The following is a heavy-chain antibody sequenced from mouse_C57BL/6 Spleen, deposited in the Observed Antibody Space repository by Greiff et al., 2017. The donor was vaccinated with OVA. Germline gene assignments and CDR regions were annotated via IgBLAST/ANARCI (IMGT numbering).Heavy chain of an antibody. CDR1: GYTFTSYW. V-gene: IGHV1-55*01. D-gene: IGHD1-1*01. Sequence: QVQLQQPGAELVKPGASVKMSCKASGYTFTSYWITWVKQRPGQGLEWIGDIYPGSGSPNYNEKFKSKATLTVDTSSSTAYMQLSSLTSEDSAVYYCARYYYGSSYDYAMDYWGQGTSVTVSS. CDR3: ARYYYGSSYDYAMDY. CDR2: IYPGSGSP. J-gene: IGHJ4*01.